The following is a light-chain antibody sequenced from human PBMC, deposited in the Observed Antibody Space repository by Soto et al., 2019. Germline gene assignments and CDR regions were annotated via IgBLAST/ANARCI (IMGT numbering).Light chain of an antibody. Sequence: DIVMTQTPDSLAVSLGERATINCKSSQGVLYSSNNKNYLAWYQQRPGQPPKLLIYWASTRESGVPDRFSGSGAGTDFTLTITSLQAEDVAVYYCQQYESTPPTFGQGTKLEI. CDR3: QQYESTPPT. CDR2: WAS. V-gene: IGKV4-1*01. J-gene: IGKJ2*01. CDR1: QGVLYSSNNKNY.